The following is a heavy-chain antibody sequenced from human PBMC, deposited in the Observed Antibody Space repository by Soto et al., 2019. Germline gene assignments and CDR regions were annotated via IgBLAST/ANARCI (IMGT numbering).Heavy chain of an antibody. CDR3: ARVGPWVPYYYDSSPYTFENWFDP. CDR2: IYHGGST. J-gene: IGHJ5*02. D-gene: IGHD3-22*01. Sequence: PSETLSLTCAVSGYSISGGYYWGFVGQPPGKGLECIGSIYHGGSTYYNPSLNSRVTLSIDMTNNHVTLILNSVTAADTAVYYCARVGPWVPYYYDSSPYTFENWFDPWGQGTLVTVSS. V-gene: IGHV4-38-2*01. CDR1: GYSISGGYY.